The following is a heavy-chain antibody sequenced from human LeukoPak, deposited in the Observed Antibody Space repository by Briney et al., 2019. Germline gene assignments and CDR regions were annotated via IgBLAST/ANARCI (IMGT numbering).Heavy chain of an antibody. V-gene: IGHV3-43*01. CDR2: ISWDGRSI. D-gene: IGHD6-19*01. CDR3: AKDSSPRWLVQDGFDD. Sequence: GGSLRLSCAASGFTFIDFTMYWVRQVPGKGLEWVSLISWDGRSIYYGSSVRGRFTVSRDNSKASLFLQMDSLTSEDTALYYCAKDSSPRWLVQDGFDDWGQGTMVTVSS. CDR1: GFTFIDFT. J-gene: IGHJ3*01.